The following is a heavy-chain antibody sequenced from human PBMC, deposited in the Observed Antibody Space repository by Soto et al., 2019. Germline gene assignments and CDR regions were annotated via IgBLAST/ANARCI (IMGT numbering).Heavy chain of an antibody. D-gene: IGHD5-18*01. Sequence: EASVKVSCKASGYTFTSYYMHWVRQAPGQGLEWMGIINPSGGSTSYAQKFQGRVTMTRDTSTSTVYMELSSLRSEDTAVYYCARPVQGYSYGNGIDYWGQGTLVTVYS. CDR1: GYTFTSYY. J-gene: IGHJ4*02. CDR3: ARPVQGYSYGNGIDY. V-gene: IGHV1-46*01. CDR2: INPSGGST.